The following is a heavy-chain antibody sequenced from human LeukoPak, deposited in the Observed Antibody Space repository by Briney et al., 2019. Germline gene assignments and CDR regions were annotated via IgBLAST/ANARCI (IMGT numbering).Heavy chain of an antibody. Sequence: PGVALRLSCSASGFPFSTLGMHWVRQAPGKGLEHVSTIGSDGSGTYYADSVKDRFIISRDNSKNAVYLQMSSLRPEDTAVYYCVSPVFINFWGQGTLVTVSS. CDR3: VSPVFINF. D-gene: IGHD1-14*01. J-gene: IGHJ4*01. CDR2: IGSDGSGT. V-gene: IGHV3-64D*06. CDR1: GFPFSTLG.